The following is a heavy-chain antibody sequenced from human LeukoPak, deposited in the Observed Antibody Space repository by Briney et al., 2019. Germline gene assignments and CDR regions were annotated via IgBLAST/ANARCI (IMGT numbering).Heavy chain of an antibody. V-gene: IGHV4-61*02. D-gene: IGHD3-22*01. CDR3: ARDRYYYDSSGYYYFDY. CDR1: GGSISSSSDY. Sequence: SGTLSLTCTVSGGSISSSSDYWGWIRQPAGKGLEWIGRIYTSGTTTYTPSLKSRVTMSVATSKNHLSLKLSSVTAAHTAVYYCARDRYYYDSSGYYYFDYWGQGTLVTVSS. CDR2: IYTSGTT. J-gene: IGHJ4*02.